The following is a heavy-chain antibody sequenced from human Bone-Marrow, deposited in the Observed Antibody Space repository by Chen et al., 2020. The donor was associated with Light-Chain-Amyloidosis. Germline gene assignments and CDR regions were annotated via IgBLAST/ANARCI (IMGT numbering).Heavy chain of an antibody. V-gene: IGHV3-74*01. Sequence: EVELVESGGDLVQPGGSLRLSCAAYGFSFTTSWMHWVRQGPGKGLVWVSRINADGSGTDYADSVKGRFTIFRDNAKSTLYLQMNSLRVEDTAVYYCATVDFWSGQFDYWGQGTLVTVSS. CDR3: ATVDFWSGQFDY. D-gene: IGHD3-3*01. CDR2: INADGSGT. J-gene: IGHJ4*02. CDR1: GFSFTTSW.